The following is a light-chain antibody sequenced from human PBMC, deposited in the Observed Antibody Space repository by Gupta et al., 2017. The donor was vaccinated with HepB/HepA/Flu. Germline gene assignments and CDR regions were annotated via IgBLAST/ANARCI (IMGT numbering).Light chain of an antibody. V-gene: IGLV2-14*03. Sequence: QSALSQPSSVSASPRQSITISCTGTSSDVGGYNYVSWYQQHPGKAPKLMIYDVSNRPSGVSNRFSGSKSGNTASLTISGLQAEDEADYYCSSYTSSSVVFGGGTKLTVL. J-gene: IGLJ2*01. CDR1: SSDVGGYNY. CDR3: SSYTSSSVV. CDR2: DVS.